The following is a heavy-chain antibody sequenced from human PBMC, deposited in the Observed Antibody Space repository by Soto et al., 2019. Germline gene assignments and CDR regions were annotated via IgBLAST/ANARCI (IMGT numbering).Heavy chain of an antibody. V-gene: IGHV3-53*01. Sequence: EVQLVESGGGLIQPGGSLRLSCAVSGFTVSNNYMSWVRQAPGKGLEGVSVIYSGGYTAYGDSVKGRFTISRDNSKNTLYLQMKSRRATTPAVFICGPRPGGGGYWGQGTLVTVSS. CDR2: IYSGGYT. CDR3: GPRPGGGGY. CDR1: GFTVSNNY. D-gene: IGHD3-10*01. J-gene: IGHJ4*02.